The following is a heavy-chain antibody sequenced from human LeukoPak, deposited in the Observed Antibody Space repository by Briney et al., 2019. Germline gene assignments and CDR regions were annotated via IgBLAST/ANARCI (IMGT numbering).Heavy chain of an antibody. Sequence: PGGSLRLSCAASGFTFNSYAMSWVRQAPGKGLECVSAISVSGGSTYYADSVKGRFTISRDNSKNTLFLQMNSLRAEDTAVYYCAKCHYGSGSYYIDYWGQGTLVTVSS. CDR1: GFTFNSYA. CDR2: ISVSGGST. J-gene: IGHJ4*02. V-gene: IGHV3-23*01. D-gene: IGHD3-10*01. CDR3: AKCHYGSGSYYIDY.